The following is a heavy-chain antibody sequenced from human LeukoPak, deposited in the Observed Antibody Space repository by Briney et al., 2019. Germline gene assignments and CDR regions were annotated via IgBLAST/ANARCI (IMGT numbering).Heavy chain of an antibody. CDR3: ASSQGGRGYRGYDFDY. CDR1: GYTFTSYG. J-gene: IGHJ4*02. CDR2: INPNSGDT. D-gene: IGHD5-12*01. V-gene: IGHV1-2*02. Sequence: ASVKVSCKASGYTFTSYGISWVRQAPGQGLEWMGWINPNSGDTNYAQKFQGRVTMTRDTSISTAYMELSRLRSDDTAVYYCASSQGGRGYRGYDFDYWGQGTLVTVSS.